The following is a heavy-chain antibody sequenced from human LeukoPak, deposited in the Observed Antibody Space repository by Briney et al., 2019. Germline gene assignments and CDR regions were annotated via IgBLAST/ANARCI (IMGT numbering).Heavy chain of an antibody. Sequence: PGGSLRLSCAASGFTFSSYSMNWVRQAPGKGLKWVSSISSSSSYIYYADSVKGRFTISRDNAKNSLYLQMNSLRAEDTAVYYCARDSGYSYGSDYWGQGTLVTVSS. V-gene: IGHV3-21*01. J-gene: IGHJ4*02. D-gene: IGHD5-18*01. CDR3: ARDSGYSYGSDY. CDR1: GFTFSSYS. CDR2: ISSSSSYI.